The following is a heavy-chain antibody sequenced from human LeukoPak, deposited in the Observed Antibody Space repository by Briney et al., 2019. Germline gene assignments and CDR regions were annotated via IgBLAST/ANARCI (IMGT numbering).Heavy chain of an antibody. CDR2: IYYSGST. V-gene: IGHV4-59*01. J-gene: IGHJ6*03. CDR1: GGSISSYY. CDR3: ARAGNYGTFYYYYYYMDV. D-gene: IGHD4-17*01. Sequence: SETLSLTCTVSGGSISSYYWSWIRQPPGKGLEWIGYIYYSGSTNYNPSLKSRVTISVDTSKNQFSLKLSSVTAADTAVYYCARAGNYGTFYYYYYYMDVWGKGTTVTVSS.